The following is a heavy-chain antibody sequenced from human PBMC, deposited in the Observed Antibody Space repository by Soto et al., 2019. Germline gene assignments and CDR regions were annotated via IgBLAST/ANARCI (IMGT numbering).Heavy chain of an antibody. V-gene: IGHV3-48*02. Sequence: PGGSLRLSCAASGFTFSSYSMNWVRQAPGKGLEWVSYISSSSSTIYYADSVKGRFTISRDNAKNSLYLQMNSLRDEDTAVYYCAGRNYYDSSGYTWGSFDIWGQGTMVTVSS. D-gene: IGHD3-22*01. CDR3: AGRNYYDSSGYTWGSFDI. J-gene: IGHJ3*02. CDR1: GFTFSSYS. CDR2: ISSSSSTI.